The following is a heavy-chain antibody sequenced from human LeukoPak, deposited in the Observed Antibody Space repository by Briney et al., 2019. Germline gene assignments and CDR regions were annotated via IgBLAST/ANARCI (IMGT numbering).Heavy chain of an antibody. V-gene: IGHV3-23*01. D-gene: IGHD4-17*01. J-gene: IGHJ3*02. CDR2: ISGSGGST. Sequence: AGGSLRLSCAASGFTFSGYAMSWVRQAPGKGLEWVSAISGSGGSTYYADSVKGRFTISRDNSKNTLYLQMNSLRAEDTAVYYCAKGVTTRQAAFDIWGQGTMVTVSS. CDR1: GFTFSGYA. CDR3: AKGVTTRQAAFDI.